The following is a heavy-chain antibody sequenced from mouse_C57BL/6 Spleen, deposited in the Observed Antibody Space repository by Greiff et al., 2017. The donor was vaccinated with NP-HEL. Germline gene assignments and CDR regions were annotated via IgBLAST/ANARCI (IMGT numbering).Heavy chain of an antibody. CDR3: ARNYAGSSYGFDY. CDR2: IWSGGIT. CDR1: GFSLTSYG. V-gene: IGHV2-2*01. D-gene: IGHD1-1*01. Sequence: VQLVESGPGLVQPSQSLSITCTVSGFSLTSYGVHWVRQSPGKGLEWLGVIWSGGITDYNAAFISRLSISKDNSKSQVFFKMNSLQADDTAIYYCARNYAGSSYGFDYWGQGTTLTVSS. J-gene: IGHJ2*01.